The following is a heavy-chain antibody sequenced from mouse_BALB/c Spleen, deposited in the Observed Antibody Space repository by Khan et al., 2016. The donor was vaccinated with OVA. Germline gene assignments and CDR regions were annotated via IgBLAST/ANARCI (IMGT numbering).Heavy chain of an antibody. V-gene: IGHV2-6-5*01. D-gene: IGHD2-10*02. CDR1: GFSLTDYD. CDR2: IWGGGTT. Sequence: VKLLESGPGLVAPSQSLSITCSVSGFSLTDYDVSWIRQPPGKGLEWLGVIWGGGTTYYNSVLESRLSISKDNSKSRVFLKMNSLQTDDTAMYYCAKGVWSYYYAVDYWGQGTSVTVSS. CDR3: AKGVWSYYYAVDY. J-gene: IGHJ4*01.